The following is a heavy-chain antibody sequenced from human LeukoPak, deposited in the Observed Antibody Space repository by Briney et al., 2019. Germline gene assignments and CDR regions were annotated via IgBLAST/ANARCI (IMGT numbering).Heavy chain of an antibody. V-gene: IGHV1-69*04. D-gene: IGHD6-19*01. Sequence: SVKVSCKASGGTFSSYAISWVRQAPGQGLESMGRIIPILGIANYAQKFQGRVTIAADKSTSTDYMELSSLRSEDTAVYYCARDRPDSSGWSESDAFDIWGQGTMVTVSS. CDR1: GGTFSSYA. CDR2: IIPILGIA. CDR3: ARDRPDSSGWSESDAFDI. J-gene: IGHJ3*02.